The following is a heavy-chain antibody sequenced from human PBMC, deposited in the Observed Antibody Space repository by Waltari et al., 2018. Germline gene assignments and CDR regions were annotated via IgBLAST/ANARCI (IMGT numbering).Heavy chain of an antibody. V-gene: IGHV3-33*06. CDR1: GFTFSSYG. CDR3: AKDIFGAYYYYMDV. CDR2: IWYDGSNK. Sequence: QVQLVESGGGVVQPGRSLRLSCAASGFTFSSYGMHWVRQAPGKGLEWVAVIWYDGSNKYYADSVKGRFTISRDNSKNSLYLQMNSLRAEDTALYYCAKDIFGAYYYYMDVWGKGTTVTVSS. J-gene: IGHJ6*03. D-gene: IGHD3-3*01.